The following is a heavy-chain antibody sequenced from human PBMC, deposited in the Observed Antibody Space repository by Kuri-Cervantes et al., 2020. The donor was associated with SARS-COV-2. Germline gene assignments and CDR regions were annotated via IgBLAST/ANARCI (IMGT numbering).Heavy chain of an antibody. J-gene: IGHJ6*02. CDR2: IYYSGST. Sequence: SETLSLTCTVSGGSVSSGSYYWNWIRQPPGKGLEWIGYIYYSGSTKYNPSLKSRVTISVDMSKNQFSLKLSSVTAADTAVYYCARDPEREPSLSGHYYYGLDVWGQGTTVTVSS. CDR3: ARDPEREPSLSGHYYYGLDV. D-gene: IGHD1-26*01. CDR1: GGSVSSGSYY. V-gene: IGHV4-61*01.